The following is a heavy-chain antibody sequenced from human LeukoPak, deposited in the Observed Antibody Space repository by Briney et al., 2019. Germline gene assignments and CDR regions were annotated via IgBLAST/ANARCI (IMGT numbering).Heavy chain of an antibody. Sequence: GGSLRLSCAASGFTFSSYAMSWVRQAPGKGLEWVSAISGSGGSTYYADSVKGRFTISRDNSKNTLYLQMSSLRAEDTAVYYCAKMVTTPHYYYGMDVRGQGTTVTVSS. D-gene: IGHD4-17*01. CDR3: AKMVTTPHYYYGMDV. CDR2: ISGSGGST. V-gene: IGHV3-23*01. J-gene: IGHJ6*02. CDR1: GFTFSSYA.